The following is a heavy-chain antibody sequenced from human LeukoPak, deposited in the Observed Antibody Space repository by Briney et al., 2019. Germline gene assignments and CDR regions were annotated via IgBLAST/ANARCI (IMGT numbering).Heavy chain of an antibody. J-gene: IGHJ5*02. CDR2: ISYDGSNK. CDR1: GFTFSSYA. D-gene: IGHD2-21*01. CDR3: ARGLVVSPNWFDP. V-gene: IGHV3-30-3*01. Sequence: GGSLRLSCAASGFTFSSYAMHWVRQAPGKGLEWVAVISYDGSNKYYADSVKGRFTISRDNSKNTLYLQMNSLRVEDTAVYFCARGLVVSPNWFDPWGQGTLVTVSS.